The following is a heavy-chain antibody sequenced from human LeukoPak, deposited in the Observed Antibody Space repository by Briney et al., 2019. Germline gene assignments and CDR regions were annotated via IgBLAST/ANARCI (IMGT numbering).Heavy chain of an antibody. CDR1: GGSISSSSYY. Sequence: PSETLSLTCTVSGGSISSSSYYWGWIRQPPGKGLEWSGSIYYSGSTYYNPSLKSRVTISVDTSKNQFSLKLSSVTAADTAVYYCASRIAAADYYFDYWGQGPLVTVSS. CDR3: ASRIAAADYYFDY. V-gene: IGHV4-39*01. D-gene: IGHD6-13*01. J-gene: IGHJ4*02. CDR2: IYYSGST.